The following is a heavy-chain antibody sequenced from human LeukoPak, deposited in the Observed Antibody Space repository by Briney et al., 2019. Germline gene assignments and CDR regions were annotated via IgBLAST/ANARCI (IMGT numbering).Heavy chain of an antibody. CDR1: GFTFSNSA. V-gene: IGHV3-23*01. Sequence: GGSLRLSCAASGFTFSNSAMSWVRQAPGKGLEWVSAISGSGGSTYYADSVKGRFTISRDNSKNTLYLQMNSLRAEDTAVYYCAKDVSGYSYGYGWFDPWGQGTLVTVSS. D-gene: IGHD5-18*01. CDR3: AKDVSGYSYGYGWFDP. CDR2: ISGSGGST. J-gene: IGHJ5*02.